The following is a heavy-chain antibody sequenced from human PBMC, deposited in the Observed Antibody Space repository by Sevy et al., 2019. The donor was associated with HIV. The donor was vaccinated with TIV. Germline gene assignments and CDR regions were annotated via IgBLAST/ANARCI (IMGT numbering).Heavy chain of an antibody. CDR2: IYTSGST. Sequence: SETLSLTCTVSGGSISSGSYYWSRIRQPAGKGLEWIGRIYTSGSTNYNPSLKSRVTISVDTSKNQFSLKLSSVTAADTAVYYCARAVMDDILTGYYGAMDVWGKGTTVTVSS. CDR3: ARAVMDDILTGYYGAMDV. CDR1: GGSISSGSYY. V-gene: IGHV4-61*02. J-gene: IGHJ6*03. D-gene: IGHD3-9*01.